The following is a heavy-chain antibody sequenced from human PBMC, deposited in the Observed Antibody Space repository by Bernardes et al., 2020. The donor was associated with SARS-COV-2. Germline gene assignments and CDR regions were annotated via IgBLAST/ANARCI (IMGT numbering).Heavy chain of an antibody. CDR2: IYYSGST. CDR1: GGSIRSYY. J-gene: IGHJ4*02. CDR3: ARRGLSSSWYYFDY. V-gene: IGHV4-59*01. D-gene: IGHD6-13*01. Sequence: WETLSRTCTVSGGSIRSYYWSWIRQPPGKGLEWIGYIYYSGSTNYNPSLKSRVTISVDTSKNQFSLKLSSVTAADTAVYYCARRGLSSSWYYFDYWGQGTLVTVSS.